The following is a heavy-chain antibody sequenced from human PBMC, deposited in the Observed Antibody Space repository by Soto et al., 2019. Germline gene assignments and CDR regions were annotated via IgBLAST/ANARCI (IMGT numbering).Heavy chain of an antibody. CDR1: GFTFSSYW. V-gene: IGHV3-7*01. CDR3: ARENEYSSSSAGFDY. Sequence: GGSLRLSCAASGFTFSSYWMSWVRQAPGKGLEWVANIKQDGSEKYYVDSVKGRFTISRDNAKNSLYLQMNSLRAEDTAVYYCARENEYSSSSAGFDYWGQGTLVTVSS. CDR2: IKQDGSEK. J-gene: IGHJ4*02. D-gene: IGHD6-6*01.